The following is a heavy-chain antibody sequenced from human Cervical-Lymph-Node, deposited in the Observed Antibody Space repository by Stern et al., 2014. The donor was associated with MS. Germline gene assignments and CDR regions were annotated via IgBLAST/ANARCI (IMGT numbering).Heavy chain of an antibody. CDR3: ARLSTAVDF. Sequence: QVQLQESGPGLVKPSETLSLTCAVSGGSISSRYWGWIRQPPGKGLEWIGLISHSGDTKYNPSLTSRVTISLDTSTNQFSLKVPSVTAADTAVYYCARLSTAVDFWGQGTLVTVSS. J-gene: IGHJ4*02. CDR2: ISHSGDT. V-gene: IGHV4-59*08. CDR1: GGSISSRY.